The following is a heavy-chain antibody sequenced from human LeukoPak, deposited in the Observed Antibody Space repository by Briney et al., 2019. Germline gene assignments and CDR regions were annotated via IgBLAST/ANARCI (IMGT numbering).Heavy chain of an antibody. D-gene: IGHD4/OR15-4a*01. CDR3: VRHDGRGGATMGAFDS. J-gene: IGHJ5*01. CDR1: GGSIRSSYYY. V-gene: IGHV4-39*01. CDR2: IYDSGST. Sequence: PSETLSLTCTVSGGSIRSSYYYWGWIRQPPGKGLEWIGSIYDSGSTYYNPSLKSRVTISVDTSKNQFSLKLNSVTAADTAVYYCVRHDGRGGATMGAFDSWGQGSLVTVSS.